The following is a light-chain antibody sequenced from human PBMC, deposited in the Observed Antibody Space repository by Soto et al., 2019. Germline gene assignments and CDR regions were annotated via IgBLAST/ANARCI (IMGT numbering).Light chain of an antibody. Sequence: QSVRTQPACVSGSPGQSITISCTGTSSDIGNYDFVSWYQQVPGTAPKAMIYEVSSRPSGVSNRFSGSKSGNTASLTISGLQAEDEAYYYCSSYTTSTSFILFGGGTKVTVL. CDR2: EVS. J-gene: IGLJ2*01. CDR3: SSYTTSTSFIL. V-gene: IGLV2-14*01. CDR1: SSDIGNYDF.